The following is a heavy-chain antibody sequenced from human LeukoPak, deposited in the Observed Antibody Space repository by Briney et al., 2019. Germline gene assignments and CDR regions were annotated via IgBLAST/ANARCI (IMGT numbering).Heavy chain of an antibody. D-gene: IGHD1-26*01. CDR1: GFTFSSYW. J-gene: IGHJ4*02. CDR3: ARDKIVGATYFDY. Sequence: GGSLRLSCAASGFTFSSYWMSWVRQAPGKGLEWVANIKQDGSEEYYVDSVKGRFTISRDNAKNSLYLQMNGLRAEDTAVYYCARDKIVGATYFDYWVQGTLVTVSS. V-gene: IGHV3-7*01. CDR2: IKQDGSEE.